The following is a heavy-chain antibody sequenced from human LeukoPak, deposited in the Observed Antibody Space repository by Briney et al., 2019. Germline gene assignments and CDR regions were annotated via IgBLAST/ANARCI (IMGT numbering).Heavy chain of an antibody. Sequence: ASVKVSCKASGHTFTSYDINWVRQATGQGLEWMGWMNPNSGNTGYAQKFQGRVTITRNTSISTAYMELSSLRSEDTAVYYCAREAVAGTVDYWGQGTLVTVSS. V-gene: IGHV1-8*03. CDR1: GHTFTSYD. CDR3: AREAVAGTVDY. D-gene: IGHD6-19*01. J-gene: IGHJ4*02. CDR2: MNPNSGNT.